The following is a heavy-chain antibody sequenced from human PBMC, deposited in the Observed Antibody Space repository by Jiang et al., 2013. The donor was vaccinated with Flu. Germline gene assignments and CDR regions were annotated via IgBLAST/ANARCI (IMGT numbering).Heavy chain of an antibody. CDR1: GDSISSYY. CDR2: VSYTGNI. V-gene: IGHV4-59*01. D-gene: IGHD6-19*01. J-gene: IGHJ6*04. Sequence: GSGLVKPSETLSLTCTVSGDSISSYYWTWIRQPPGKGLEWIGYVSYTGNINYNPSLKSRVTMSVDTSKNRFSLKLTYVTAADTAVYFCARDEVGGIYGNYYYYGMDVVGQRDRGHRLL. CDR3: ARDEVGGIYGNYYYYGMDV.